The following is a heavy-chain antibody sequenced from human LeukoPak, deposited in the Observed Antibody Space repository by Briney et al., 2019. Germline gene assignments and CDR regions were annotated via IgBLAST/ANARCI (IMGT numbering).Heavy chain of an antibody. J-gene: IGHJ4*02. CDR3: AKRGVVIRVILVGFHKEAYYFDS. Sequence: GGSLRLSCAASGFTFSSYSMNWVRQAPGKGLEWVSSISSSSSYIYYADAVKGRFTISRDNPKNTLYLQMNSLRVEDTAVYFCAKRGVVIRVILVGFHKEAYYFDSWGQGALVTVSS. V-gene: IGHV3-21*04. D-gene: IGHD3-22*01. CDR2: ISSSSSYI. CDR1: GFTFSSYS.